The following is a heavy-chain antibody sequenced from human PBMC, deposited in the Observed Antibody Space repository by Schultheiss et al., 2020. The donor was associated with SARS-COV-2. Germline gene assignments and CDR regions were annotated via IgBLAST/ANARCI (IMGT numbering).Heavy chain of an antibody. CDR1: GGSISSSSYY. D-gene: IGHD3-9*01. CDR3: ATERSDILTGYYRV. Sequence: SETLSLTCTVSGGSISSSSYYWGWIRQPPGKGLEWIGRIYTSGSTNYNPSLKSRVTMSVDTSKNQFSLKLSSVTAADTAVYYCATERSDILTGYYRVWGQGTLVTVSS. CDR2: IYTSGST. J-gene: IGHJ4*02. V-gene: IGHV4-39*01.